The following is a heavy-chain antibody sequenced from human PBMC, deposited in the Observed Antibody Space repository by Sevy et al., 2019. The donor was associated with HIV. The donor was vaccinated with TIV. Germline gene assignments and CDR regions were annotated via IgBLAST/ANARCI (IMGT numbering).Heavy chain of an antibody. CDR3: ARGGLSTSSDFHYYYGMDV. J-gene: IGHJ6*02. Sequence: GGSLRLSCAASGFTFSRYWMSWVRQAPERGLEWVAIIKYDGREKYYVDSVRGRLTISRDIAKNSLYLEMNSLRAEDTAGYYCARGGLSTSSDFHYYYGMDVWGLGTTVTVSS. CDR1: GFTFSRYW. D-gene: IGHD6-6*01. CDR2: IKYDGREK. V-gene: IGHV3-7*01.